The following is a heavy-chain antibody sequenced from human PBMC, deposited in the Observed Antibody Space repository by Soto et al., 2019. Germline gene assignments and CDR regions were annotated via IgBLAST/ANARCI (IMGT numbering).Heavy chain of an antibody. V-gene: IGHV3-30-3*01. CDR2: ISYDGSNK. CDR1: GFTFSSYA. J-gene: IGHJ6*02. Sequence: QVQLVESGGGVVQPGRSLRLSCAASGFTFSSYAMHWVRQAPGKGLEWVAVISYDGSNKYYADSVKGRFTISRDNSKNTLYLQMNSLRAEDTAVYYCARDLRVVRGYDLDYYYYGMDVWGQGTTVTVSS. D-gene: IGHD5-12*01. CDR3: ARDLRVVRGYDLDYYYYGMDV.